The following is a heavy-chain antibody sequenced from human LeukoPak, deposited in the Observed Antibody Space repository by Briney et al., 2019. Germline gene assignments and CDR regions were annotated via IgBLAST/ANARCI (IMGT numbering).Heavy chain of an antibody. J-gene: IGHJ4*02. CDR1: GGSFSGYY. CDR2: INHSGRT. D-gene: IGHD5-12*01. Sequence: SETLSLTCAGYGGSFSGYYWSWIRQPPGKGLEWIGEINHSGRTNYNPSLKSRVTISVDTSKNQFSLKLSSVTAADTAVYYCARDPSGYDPPWGGYWGQGTLVTVSS. V-gene: IGHV4-34*01. CDR3: ARDPSGYDPPWGGY.